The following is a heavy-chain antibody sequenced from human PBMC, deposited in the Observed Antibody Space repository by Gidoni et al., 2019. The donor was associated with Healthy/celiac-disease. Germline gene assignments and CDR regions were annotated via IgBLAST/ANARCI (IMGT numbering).Heavy chain of an antibody. Sequence: EVQLVESGGGLVKPGGSLRLSCAASGFTFSSYSMNWVRQAPGKGLEWVSSISSSSSYIYYADSVKGRFTISRDNAKNSLYLQMNSLRAEDTAVYYCARGGPDYDFWSGPNDYWGQGTLVTVSS. CDR2: ISSSSSYI. V-gene: IGHV3-21*01. J-gene: IGHJ4*02. D-gene: IGHD3-3*01. CDR3: ARGGPDYDFWSGPNDY. CDR1: GFTFSSYS.